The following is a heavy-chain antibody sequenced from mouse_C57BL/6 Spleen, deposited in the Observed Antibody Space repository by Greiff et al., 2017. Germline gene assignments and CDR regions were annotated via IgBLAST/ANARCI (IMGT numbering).Heavy chain of an antibody. CDR1: GYTFTSYW. CDR3: ARGYGSPYWYFDV. Sequence: QVQLKQPGAELVRPGSSVKLSCKASGYTFTSYWMHWVKQRPIRGLEWIGNIDPSDSETHYNQKFKDKATLTVDKSSSTAYMQLSSLTSEDSAVYYCARGYGSPYWYFDVWGTGTTVTVSS. CDR2: IDPSDSET. V-gene: IGHV1-52*01. D-gene: IGHD1-1*01. J-gene: IGHJ1*03.